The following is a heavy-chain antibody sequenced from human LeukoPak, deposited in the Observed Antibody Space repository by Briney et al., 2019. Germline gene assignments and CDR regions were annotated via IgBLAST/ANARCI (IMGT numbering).Heavy chain of an antibody. CDR3: ARDRGSGNYYYYGMDV. D-gene: IGHD3-10*01. J-gene: IGHJ6*02. V-gene: IGHV1-18*01. CDR2: ISAYNGNT. CDR1: GYTFTSYG. Sequence: ASVKVSCKASGYTFTSYGISWVRQAPGQGLEWMGWISAYNGNTNYAQKLQGRVTMTTDTSTSTAYMELRSLRSDDTAVYYCARDRGSGNYYYYGMDVWGQGTTVTASS.